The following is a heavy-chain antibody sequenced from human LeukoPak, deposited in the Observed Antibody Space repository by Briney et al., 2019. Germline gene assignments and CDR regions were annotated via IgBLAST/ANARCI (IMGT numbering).Heavy chain of an antibody. Sequence: GGSLRLSCVASGFTFSSYSMNWVRQAPGKGLEWVSSISSSSSYIYYADSVKGRFTISRDNAKNSLYLQMNSLRAEDTAVYYCARDRDIVVVPAAYNWFDPWGQGTLVTVSS. CDR2: ISSSSSYI. D-gene: IGHD2-2*01. V-gene: IGHV3-21*01. CDR1: GFTFSSYS. CDR3: ARDRDIVVVPAAYNWFDP. J-gene: IGHJ5*02.